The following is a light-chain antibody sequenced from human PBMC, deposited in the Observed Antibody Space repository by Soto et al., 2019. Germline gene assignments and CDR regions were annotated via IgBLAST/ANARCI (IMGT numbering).Light chain of an antibody. Sequence: QSALTQPRSVSGSPGQSVTISCTGTSSDVGRFNYVSWYQQNPGKAPKIIIYDVSRRLSGVPDRFFGSKSGNTAYLTISGLQAEDEAEYFCCSYAGSYTVMFGGGTKLTVL. CDR1: SSDVGRFNY. V-gene: IGLV2-11*01. CDR2: DVS. J-gene: IGLJ3*02. CDR3: CSYAGSYTVM.